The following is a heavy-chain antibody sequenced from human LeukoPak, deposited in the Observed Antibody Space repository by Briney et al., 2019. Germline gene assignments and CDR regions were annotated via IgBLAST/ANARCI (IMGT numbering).Heavy chain of an antibody. CDR3: AKARIAAAGTGAFDV. V-gene: IGHV3-23*01. CDR2: FSATDGSA. J-gene: IGHJ3*01. D-gene: IGHD6-13*01. Sequence: GGSLRLSCAASGFTVSSYGMTWVRLAPGKGLEWVSAFSATDGSAQYAESVKGRFTISRGNSKNSLYLQMNSLRDEDTAVYYCAKARIAAAGTGAFDVWGQGTMVTVSS. CDR1: GFTVSSYG.